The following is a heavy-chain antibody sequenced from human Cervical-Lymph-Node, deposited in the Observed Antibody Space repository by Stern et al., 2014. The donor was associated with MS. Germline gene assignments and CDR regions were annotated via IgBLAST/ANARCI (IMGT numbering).Heavy chain of an antibody. J-gene: IGHJ4*02. CDR2: IFSNDEK. CDR3: ARITGDTYGDFDY. CDR1: GFSFSNARLG. D-gene: IGHD5-18*01. V-gene: IGHV2-26*01. Sequence: SGPVLVKPTETLTLTCTVSGFSFSNARLGVSWIRQPPGKALEWLAHIFSNDEKSYSTSLKSRLTISKDTSKTQVVLNMTNMDPVDTATYYCARITGDTYGDFDYWGQGTLVTVSS.